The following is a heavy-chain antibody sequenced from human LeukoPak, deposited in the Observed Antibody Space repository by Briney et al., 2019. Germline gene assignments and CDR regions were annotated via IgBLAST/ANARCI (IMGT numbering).Heavy chain of an antibody. J-gene: IGHJ4*02. D-gene: IGHD4-23*01. CDR2: VGGGSDI. CDR1: GFPFNIYG. Sequence: PGGSLRLSCAASGFPFNIYGMSWVRQAPGKGLEWVSSVGGGSDIHYADSVKGRFTISRDNAKNSLYLQMNSLRAEDTAVYYCATRGQAYGGKDYWGQGTLVTVSS. V-gene: IGHV3-69-1*01. CDR3: ATRGQAYGGKDY.